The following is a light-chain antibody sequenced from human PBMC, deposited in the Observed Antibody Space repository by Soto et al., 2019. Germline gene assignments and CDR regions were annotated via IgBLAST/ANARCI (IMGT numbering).Light chain of an antibody. CDR3: QQYFSAPWT. V-gene: IGKV4-1*01. CDR1: QSVLYSSNNKSY. Sequence: DIAMTQSPDSLAVSLGERATINCKSSQSVLYSSNNKSYLAWYQQKPGLPPKLLIYWASTRESGVPDRFSGSGSGTDFTLTISSLQAEDVAVYYCQQYFSAPWTFGQGTKVEIK. J-gene: IGKJ1*01. CDR2: WAS.